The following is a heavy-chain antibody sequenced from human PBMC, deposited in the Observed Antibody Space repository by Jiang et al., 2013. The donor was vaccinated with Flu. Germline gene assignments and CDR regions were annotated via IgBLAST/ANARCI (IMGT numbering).Heavy chain of an antibody. J-gene: IGHJ6*02. CDR1: GFAFTSYS. CDR3: ARVGCSGGSCSTRGYIYYGMDV. V-gene: IGHV3-21*03. D-gene: IGHD2-15*01. Sequence: EVQLVESGGGLVKPGGSLRLPCAASGFAFTSYSMIWVRQAPGKGLEWVSSISSGGLFTYYADSVRGRVTISRDKAGNSLYLQMNSLTVDDTAVYYCARVGCSGGSCSTRGYIYYGMDVWGQGTTVTVSS. CDR2: ISSGGLFT.